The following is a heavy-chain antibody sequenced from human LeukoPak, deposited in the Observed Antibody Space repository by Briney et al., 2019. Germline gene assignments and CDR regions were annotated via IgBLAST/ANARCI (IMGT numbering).Heavy chain of an antibody. V-gene: IGHV3-23*01. CDR3: AKDLEGVPAAQDY. Sequence: GGSLRLSCAASGFTFSSYAMSWVRQAPGKGLEWVSAISGSGGSTYYAGSVKGRFTISRDNSKNTLYLQMNSLRAEDTAVYYCAKDLEGVPAAQDYGGQGTLVTVSS. CDR1: GFTFSSYA. D-gene: IGHD2-2*01. J-gene: IGHJ4*02. CDR2: ISGSGGST.